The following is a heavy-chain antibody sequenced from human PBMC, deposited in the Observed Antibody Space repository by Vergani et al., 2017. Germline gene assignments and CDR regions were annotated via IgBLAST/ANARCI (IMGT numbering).Heavy chain of an antibody. CDR3: ARVRRWLQLSLGAFDI. CDR1: GGSISSYY. CDR2: IYYSGST. D-gene: IGHD5-24*01. J-gene: IGHJ3*02. V-gene: IGHV4-59*01. Sequence: QVQLRESGPGLVKPSETLSLTCTVSGGSISSYYWSWIRQPPGKGLEWIGYIYYSGSTNYNPSLKSRVTISVDTSKNQFSLKLSSVTAADTAVYYCARVRRWLQLSLGAFDIWGQGTMVTVSS.